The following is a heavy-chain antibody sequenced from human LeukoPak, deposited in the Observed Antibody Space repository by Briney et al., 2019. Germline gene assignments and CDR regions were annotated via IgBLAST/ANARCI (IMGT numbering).Heavy chain of an antibody. J-gene: IGHJ4*02. CDR1: GFTFNNYA. CDR3: APNEPHDYSNSPPFDY. CDR2: ISGSGAST. V-gene: IGHV3-23*01. D-gene: IGHD4-11*01. Sequence: SGGSLRLSCVASGFTFNNYAMHWVRQAPGKGLEWVSSISGSGASTYYADSVKGRFTISRDNSKNTLYLQMNSLRAEDTAVYYCAPNEPHDYSNSPPFDYWGQGTLVTVSS.